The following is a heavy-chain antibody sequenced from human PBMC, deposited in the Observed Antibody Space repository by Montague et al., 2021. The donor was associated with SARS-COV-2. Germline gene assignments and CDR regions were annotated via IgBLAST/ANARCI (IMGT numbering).Heavy chain of an antibody. CDR1: GGSISSGGYY. CDR2: IYYSGST. V-gene: IGHV4-31*03. J-gene: IGHJ6*02. CDR3: ARGGSYSSGWYGVDYYYGMDV. Sequence: TLSLTGTVSGGSISSGGYYWSWIRQHPGKGLEWIGYIYYSGSTYYNPSLKSRVTISVDTSKNQFSLKLSSVTAADTAVYYCARGGSYSSGWYGVDYYYGMDVWGQGTTVTVSS. D-gene: IGHD6-19*01.